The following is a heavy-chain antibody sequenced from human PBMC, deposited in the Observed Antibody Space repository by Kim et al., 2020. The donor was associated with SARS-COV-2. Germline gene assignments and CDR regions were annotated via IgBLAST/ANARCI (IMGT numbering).Heavy chain of an antibody. J-gene: IGHJ6*02. V-gene: IGHV4-39*01. CDR3: ARQAGAIFGVVIIYYYYGMDV. CDR2: IYYSGST. Sequence: SETLSLTCTVSGGSISSSSYYWGWIRQPPGKGLEWIGSIYYSGSTYYNPSLKSRVTISVDTSKNQFSLKLSSVTAADTAVYYCARQAGAIFGVVIIYYYYGMDVWGQGTTVTVS. CDR1: GGSISSSSYY. D-gene: IGHD3-3*01.